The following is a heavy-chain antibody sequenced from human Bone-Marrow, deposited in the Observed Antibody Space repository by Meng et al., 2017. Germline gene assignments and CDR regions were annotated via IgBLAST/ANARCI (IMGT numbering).Heavy chain of an antibody. V-gene: IGHV1-46*01. CDR2: INPSGGST. CDR3: TRGSIVLMVYALHWFDP. Sequence: ASVKVSCKASGYTFTSYYMHWVRQAPGQGLEWMGIINPSGGSTSYAQKFQGRVTMSRDTYTSTVYMVMSSLRAENTEVYYCTRGSIVLMVYALHWFDPWGQGTLVTVSS. CDR1: GYTFTSYY. J-gene: IGHJ5*02. D-gene: IGHD2-8*01.